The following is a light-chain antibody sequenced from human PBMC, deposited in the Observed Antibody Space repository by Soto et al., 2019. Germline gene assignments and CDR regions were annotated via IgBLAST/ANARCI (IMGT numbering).Light chain of an antibody. Sequence: QSVLTQPASLSGSPGQSITISCTGTSSDVGSYNLVSWFQQHPGKAPKLMIYEGTKRPSGVSNRFSGSKSGNTASLTISGLQAEDEADYYCCSYARTSTLLFGRGTKLTVL. V-gene: IGLV2-23*01. CDR2: EGT. J-gene: IGLJ2*01. CDR1: SSDVGSYNL. CDR3: CSYARTSTLL.